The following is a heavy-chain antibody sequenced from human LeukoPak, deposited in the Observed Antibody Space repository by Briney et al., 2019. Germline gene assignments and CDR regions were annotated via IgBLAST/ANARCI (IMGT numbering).Heavy chain of an antibody. CDR3: AKGGSSGWYSNY. V-gene: IGHV3-74*01. Sequence: PGGSLRTPFAAPGFPFRCFLDALGPPAPGKGPGGVSHINTDGSSTNYADSVKGRFTISRDNAKNTLYLQMNSLRAEDTAVYYCAKGGSSGWYSNYWGQGTLVTVSS. CDR1: GFPFRCFL. CDR2: INTDGSST. J-gene: IGHJ4*02. D-gene: IGHD6-19*01.